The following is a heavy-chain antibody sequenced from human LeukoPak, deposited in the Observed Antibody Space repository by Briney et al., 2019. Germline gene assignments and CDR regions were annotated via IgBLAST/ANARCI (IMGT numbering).Heavy chain of an antibody. J-gene: IGHJ4*02. CDR1: GFTFSNYA. Sequence: GGSLRLSCETSGFTFSNYAMSWVRQAPGKGLEWVSAISGSGGSTYYADSVKGRFTISRDNSKNTLYLQMNSLRAEDTAVYYCAKATKYDFWSGYYTDYWGQGTLVTVSS. CDR3: AKATKYDFWSGYYTDY. D-gene: IGHD3-3*01. V-gene: IGHV3-23*01. CDR2: ISGSGGST.